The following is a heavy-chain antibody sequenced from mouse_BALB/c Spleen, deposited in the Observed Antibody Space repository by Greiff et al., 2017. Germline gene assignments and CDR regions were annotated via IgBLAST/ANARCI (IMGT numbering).Heavy chain of an antibody. CDR1: GFNIKGYY. V-gene: IGHV14-1*02. CDR3: ARLDGNYGGFAY. CDR2: IDPENGNT. D-gene: IGHD2-1*01. J-gene: IGHJ3*01. Sequence: EVQLQQSGAELVRPGALVKLSCKASGFNIKGYYMHWVKQRPEQGLEWIGWIDPENGNTIYDPKFQGKASITADTSSNTAYLQLSSLTSEDTAVYYCARLDGNYGGFAYWGQGTLVTVSA.